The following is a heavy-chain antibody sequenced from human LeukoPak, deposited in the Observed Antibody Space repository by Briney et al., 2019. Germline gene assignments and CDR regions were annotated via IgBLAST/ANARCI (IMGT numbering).Heavy chain of an antibody. Sequence: GASVKVSCKASGGTFSSYAISWVRQAPGQGLEWMGGIIPIFGTANYAQKFQGRVTITTDESTSTAYMELSSVRSEDTAVYYCARGRLGDLEWSSGNYMDVWGKGTTVTVPS. D-gene: IGHD3-3*01. CDR2: IIPIFGTA. J-gene: IGHJ6*03. CDR3: ARGRLGDLEWSSGNYMDV. CDR1: GGTFSSYA. V-gene: IGHV1-69*05.